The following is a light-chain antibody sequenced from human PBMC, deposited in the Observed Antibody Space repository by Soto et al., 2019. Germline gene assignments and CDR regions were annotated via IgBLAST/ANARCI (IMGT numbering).Light chain of an antibody. V-gene: IGKV3-20*01. CDR1: QSLSSTY. CDR2: GAS. Sequence: EIVLTQSPGTLSLSPGERATLFCRASQSLSSTYLAWYQQRPGQAPRLLIFGASNRATGIPDRFRGSGSGTDFTLTISRLGPGDFAVYYCQRYGSSSLSFGGGTKVDIK. J-gene: IGKJ4*01. CDR3: QRYGSSSLS.